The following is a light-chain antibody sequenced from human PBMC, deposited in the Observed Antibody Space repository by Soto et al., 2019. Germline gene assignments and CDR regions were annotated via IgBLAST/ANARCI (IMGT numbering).Light chain of an antibody. CDR2: DVS. J-gene: IGLJ1*01. CDR3: SPYAMSNTYV. Sequence: QSALTQPPSASGSPGQSVTISCTGTSSDIGAYNFVSWFQQQPGRAPRRIIYDVSQRPSGVPDRFSGSKSGNTASLTVSGLQAEDEADYYCSPYAMSNTYVFGTGTKVTVL. CDR1: SSDIGAYNF. V-gene: IGLV2-8*01.